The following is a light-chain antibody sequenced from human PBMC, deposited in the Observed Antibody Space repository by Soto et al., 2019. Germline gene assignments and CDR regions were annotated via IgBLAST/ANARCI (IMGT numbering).Light chain of an antibody. CDR1: RSDIGSYNS. CDR2: GVT. CDR3: FSYAGSSTWV. J-gene: IGLJ3*02. Sequence: QSVLTQPASVSGSPGQSITISCTGTRSDIGSYNSIAWYQQHPGKAPRVMIFGVTKRPSGISNRFSGSKSGFTDSLTISGLQAEDEDDYFCFSYAGSSTWVFGGGTKLTVL. V-gene: IGLV2-23*02.